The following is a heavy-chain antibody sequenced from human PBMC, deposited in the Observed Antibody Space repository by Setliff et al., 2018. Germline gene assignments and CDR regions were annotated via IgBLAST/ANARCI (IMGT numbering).Heavy chain of an antibody. V-gene: IGHV1-69*06. CDR1: GGTFSSYA. Sequence: SVKVSCKASGGTFSSYAISWVRQAPGQGLEWRGRIIPIFGTANYAQKFQGRVTNTADKSTITAYMELSSLRSEDTAVYYCATAGVAYGYGGAFDIWGPGTMVTVSS. CDR2: IIPIFGTA. J-gene: IGHJ3*02. CDR3: ATAGVAYGYGGAFDI. D-gene: IGHD5-18*01.